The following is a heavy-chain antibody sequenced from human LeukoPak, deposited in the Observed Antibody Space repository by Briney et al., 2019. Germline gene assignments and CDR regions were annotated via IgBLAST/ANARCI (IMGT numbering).Heavy chain of an antibody. J-gene: IGHJ6*02. CDR2: INHSGST. CDR1: GGSFSGHY. V-gene: IGHV4-34*01. D-gene: IGHD6-6*01. Sequence: SETLSLTCAVYGGSFSGHYWSWIRQPPGKGLEWIGEINHSGSTNYNPSLESRVTISVDTSKNQFSLKLRSVTAADTAIYYCACSALASYGMDVWGQGTTVTVSS. CDR3: ACSALASYGMDV.